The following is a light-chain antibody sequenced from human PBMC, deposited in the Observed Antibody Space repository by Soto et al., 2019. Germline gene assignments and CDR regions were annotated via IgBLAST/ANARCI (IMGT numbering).Light chain of an antibody. Sequence: EIVLTQSPGTLSLSPGERATLSCRASQSINNNELVWFQQKVGQAPRLLIYGASSRATGIPDRFSGSGSGTDFTLTINRVEPEDFGVYYCQQYGSAWWTFGQGTKVEIK. CDR3: QQYGSAWWT. J-gene: IGKJ1*01. V-gene: IGKV3-20*01. CDR2: GAS. CDR1: QSINNNE.